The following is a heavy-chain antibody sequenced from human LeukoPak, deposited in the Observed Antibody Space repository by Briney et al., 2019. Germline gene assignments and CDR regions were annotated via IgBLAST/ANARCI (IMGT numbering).Heavy chain of an antibody. CDR3: ARDRVVRGFLEWLSDHDAFDI. J-gene: IGHJ3*02. D-gene: IGHD3-3*01. CDR1: GGSFSGYY. Sequence: SETLSLTCAVYGGSFSGYYWSWIRQPPGKGLEWIGEINHSGSTNYNPSLKSRVTISVDTSKNQFSLKLSSVTAADTAVYYCARDRVVRGFLEWLSDHDAFDIWGQGTMVTVSS. V-gene: IGHV4-34*01. CDR2: INHSGST.